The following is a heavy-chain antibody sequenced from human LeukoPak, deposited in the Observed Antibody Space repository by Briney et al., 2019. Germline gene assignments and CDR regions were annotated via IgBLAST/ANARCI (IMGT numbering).Heavy chain of an antibody. CDR3: ARRFDSTLSQYYYMDV. Sequence: SETLSLTCTVSGGSISSGGYYWSWIRQHPGKGLEWIGYIYYSGSTYYNPSLKSRVTISVDTSKNQFSLKLSSVTAADTAVYYCARRFDSTLSQYYYMDVWGKGTTVTVSS. V-gene: IGHV4-31*03. D-gene: IGHD3-22*01. CDR2: IYYSGST. J-gene: IGHJ6*03. CDR1: GGSISSGGYY.